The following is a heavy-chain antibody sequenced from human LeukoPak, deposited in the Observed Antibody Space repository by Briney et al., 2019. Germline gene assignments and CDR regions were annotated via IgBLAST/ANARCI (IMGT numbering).Heavy chain of an antibody. Sequence: PGGSLRLSCAASGFTFSSYAMSWVRQAPGKGLEWVSAISGSGGSTYYADSVKGRFTISRGNSKNTLYLQMNSLRAEDTAVYYCANSRPVVGAFDIWGQGTMVTVSS. V-gene: IGHV3-23*01. CDR1: GFTFSSYA. J-gene: IGHJ3*02. D-gene: IGHD1-26*01. CDR2: ISGSGGST. CDR3: ANSRPVVGAFDI.